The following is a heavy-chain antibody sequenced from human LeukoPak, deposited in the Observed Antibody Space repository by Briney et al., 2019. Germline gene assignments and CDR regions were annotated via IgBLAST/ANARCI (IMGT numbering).Heavy chain of an antibody. CDR1: GGSISSGSYY. Sequence: SQTLSLTCTVSGGSISSGSYYWSWIRQPAGKGLEWIGRIYISGSTNYNPSLKSRVTISVDTSKNQFSLKLSSVTAADTAVYYCARASMTISKGGAFDIWGQGTMVTVSS. CDR2: IYISGST. J-gene: IGHJ3*02. V-gene: IGHV4-61*02. CDR3: ARASMTISKGGAFDI. D-gene: IGHD4/OR15-4a*01.